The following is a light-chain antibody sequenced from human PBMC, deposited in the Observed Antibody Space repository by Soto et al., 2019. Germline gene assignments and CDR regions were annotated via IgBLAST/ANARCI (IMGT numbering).Light chain of an antibody. CDR2: AAS. V-gene: IGKV3-15*01. J-gene: IGKJ2*01. Sequence: EIVMTQSPSTLSVCPGERATLSGRASQSISDNLAWYQQRPGQSPRLLIYAASSRATGIPARFSGSGSGTEFSLTINSLQSEDFAVYYCQQYHNWPPYTFGQGTKVDIK. CDR1: QSISDN. CDR3: QQYHNWPPYT.